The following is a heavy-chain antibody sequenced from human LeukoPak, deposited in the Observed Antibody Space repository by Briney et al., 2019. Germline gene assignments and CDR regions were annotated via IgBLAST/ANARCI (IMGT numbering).Heavy chain of an antibody. V-gene: IGHV1-46*01. Sequence: ASVKVPCKASGYTFTSYYMHWVRQAPGQGLEWMGIINPSGGSTSYAQKFQGRVTMTRDTSTSTVYMELSSLRSEDTAVYYCGRVASGYDYHFDYWGQGTLVTVSS. CDR3: GRVASGYDYHFDY. D-gene: IGHD5-12*01. CDR2: INPSGGST. J-gene: IGHJ4*02. CDR1: GYTFTSYY.